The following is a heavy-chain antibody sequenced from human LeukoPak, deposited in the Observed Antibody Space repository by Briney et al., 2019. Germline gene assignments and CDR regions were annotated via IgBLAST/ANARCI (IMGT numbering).Heavy chain of an antibody. V-gene: IGHV4-39*01. CDR2: IYYSGST. CDR1: GGSISSSSYY. D-gene: IGHD6-6*01. CDR3: ASLAARWFDP. J-gene: IGHJ5*02. Sequence: SETLSLTCTVSGGSISSSSYYWGWIRQPPGKGLEWIESIYYSGSTYYNPSLKSRVTISVDTSKNQFSLKLSSVTAADTAVYYCASLAARWFDPWGQGTLVTVSS.